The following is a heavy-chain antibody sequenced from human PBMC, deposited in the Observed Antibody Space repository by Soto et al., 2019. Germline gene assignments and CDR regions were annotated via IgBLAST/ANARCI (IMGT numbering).Heavy chain of an antibody. D-gene: IGHD1-7*01. CDR2: ISGSGGST. CDR3: AKDIADVNWNYVGADYYYGMDV. CDR1: GFTFSSYA. J-gene: IGHJ6*02. Sequence: GGSLRLSCAASGFTFSSYAMSWVRQAPGKGLEWVSAISGSGGSTYYADSVKGRFTISRDNSKNTLYLQMNSLRAEDTAVYYCAKDIADVNWNYVGADYYYGMDVWGQGTTVTVSS. V-gene: IGHV3-23*01.